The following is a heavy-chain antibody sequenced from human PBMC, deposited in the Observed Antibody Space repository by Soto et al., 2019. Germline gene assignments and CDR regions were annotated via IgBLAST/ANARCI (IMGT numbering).Heavy chain of an antibody. CDR3: ARSGGLDRDFNY. Sequence: QVQLVQSGAEVKKPGSSVEVSYKASGGTFSSDSFSWVRQAPGQGLEWMGGIIPMFDTPIYAQKFQDRVTITADESTSTAYMQLSSLRSGDTAVYYCARSGGLDRDFNYWGQGSLVTVSS. V-gene: IGHV1-69*12. CDR1: GGTFSSDS. J-gene: IGHJ4*02. D-gene: IGHD2-15*01. CDR2: IIPMFDTP.